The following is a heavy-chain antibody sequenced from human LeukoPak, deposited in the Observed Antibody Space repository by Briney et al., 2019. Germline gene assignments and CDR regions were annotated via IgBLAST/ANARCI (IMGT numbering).Heavy chain of an antibody. J-gene: IGHJ4*02. CDR1: GXTFSSYG. D-gene: IGHD3-10*01. Sequence: GSLRLSFAASGXTFSSYGMHWVRQAPGKGLEWVAVIWYDGSNKYYADSVKGRFTISRDISKNTLYLQMNSLRAEDAAVYYCARDPGSGSNYFGHWGQGTLVTVSS. V-gene: IGHV3-33*01. CDR3: ARDPGSGSNYFGH. CDR2: IWYDGSNK.